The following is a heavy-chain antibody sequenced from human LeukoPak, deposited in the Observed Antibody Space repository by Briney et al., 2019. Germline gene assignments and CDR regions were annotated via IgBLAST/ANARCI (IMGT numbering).Heavy chain of an antibody. CDR3: ARVGQLLEYYDSAETNWFDP. D-gene: IGHD3-22*01. Sequence: SETLSLNCTVSGGSISSGDYYWSWIRQPPGKGLEWIGYIYYSGSTYYNPSLKSRVTISVDTSKNQFSLKLSSVTAADTAVYYCARVGQLLEYYDSAETNWFDPWGQGTLVTVSS. CDR1: GGSISSGDYY. J-gene: IGHJ5*02. V-gene: IGHV4-30-4*01. CDR2: IYYSGST.